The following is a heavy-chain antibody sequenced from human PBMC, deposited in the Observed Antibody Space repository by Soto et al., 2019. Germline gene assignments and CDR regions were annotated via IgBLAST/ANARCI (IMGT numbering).Heavy chain of an antibody. CDR3: AREDYDLDGMDV. CDR2: ISYDGGLK. J-gene: IGHJ6*02. CDR1: RFNFSAYV. D-gene: IGHD3-16*01. V-gene: IGHV3-30-3*01. Sequence: QVQLVESGGGVVQPGRSLKLSCAASRFNFSAYVMHWVRQAPGKGLEWVAVISYDGGLKYYADSVKGRFTISRDNSKNTLYLQMNSLRGEDTAVYYCAREDYDLDGMDVWGQGTTVIVSS.